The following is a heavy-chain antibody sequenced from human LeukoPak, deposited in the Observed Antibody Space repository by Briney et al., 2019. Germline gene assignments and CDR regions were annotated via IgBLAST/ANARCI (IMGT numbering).Heavy chain of an antibody. D-gene: IGHD3-22*01. CDR2: IIPIFGTA. CDR3: ARERHDYYDSSGYFWGKSYYYYYMDV. J-gene: IGHJ6*03. CDR1: GGTFSSYA. V-gene: IGHV1-69*13. Sequence: ASVKVSCKASGGTFSSYAISWVRQAPGQGLEWMGGIIPIFGTANYAQKFQGRVTITADESTSTAFMELSSLRSEDTAVYYCARERHDYYDSSGYFWGKSYYYYYMDVWGKGTTVTVSS.